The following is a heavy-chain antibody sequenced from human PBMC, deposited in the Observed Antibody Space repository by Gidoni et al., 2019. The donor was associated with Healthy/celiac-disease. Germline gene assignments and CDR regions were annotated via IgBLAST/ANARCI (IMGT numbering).Heavy chain of an antibody. CDR3: ARARLGIGRDY. CDR1: GFTFSSYS. D-gene: IGHD7-27*01. Sequence: EVQLVESGGGLVKPGGSLRLSCAASGFTFSSYSMNWVRQAPGKGLEWFSSISSSSSYIYYADSVKGRFTISRDNAKNSLYLQMNSLRAEDTAVYYCARARLGIGRDYWGQGTLVTVSS. CDR2: ISSSSSYI. J-gene: IGHJ4*02. V-gene: IGHV3-21*01.